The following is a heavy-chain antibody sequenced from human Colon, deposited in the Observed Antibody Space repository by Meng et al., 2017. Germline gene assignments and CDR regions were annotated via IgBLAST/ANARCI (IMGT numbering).Heavy chain of an antibody. D-gene: IGHD1-14*01. CDR3: ARDRVPGKY. V-gene: IGHV4-61*01. CDR2: IYYSGTT. Sequence: QLQLQEAGPGLVRPSGTLSLTCTVSGGSVSSGTYYWSWIRQPPGKGLEWIGCIYYSGTTNYNPSLKSRVTISVDTSKNQFSLKLSSVTPADTAVYFCARDRVPGKYWGQGTLVTVSS. J-gene: IGHJ4*02. CDR1: GGSVSSGTYY.